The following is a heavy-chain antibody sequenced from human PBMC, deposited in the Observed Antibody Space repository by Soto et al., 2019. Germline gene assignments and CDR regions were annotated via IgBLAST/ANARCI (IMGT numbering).Heavy chain of an antibody. J-gene: IGHJ4*02. Sequence: SETLSLTCSVSNGSISGFYWTWIRQPPGKILEWIGYIHYSGRTDYNPSLTSRASMSVDTSKNQFSLNLKSITAADTAVYYCVRVGVGIGNHFDSWGRGTLVTVSS. CDR3: VRVGVGIGNHFDS. CDR1: NGSISGFY. D-gene: IGHD1-26*01. CDR2: IHYSGRT. V-gene: IGHV4-59*12.